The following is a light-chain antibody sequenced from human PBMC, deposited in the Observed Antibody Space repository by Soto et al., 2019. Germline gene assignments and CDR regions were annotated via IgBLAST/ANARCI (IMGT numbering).Light chain of an antibody. CDR1: QTISTW. V-gene: IGKV1-5*03. CDR2: KAS. CDR3: QQINSYPYT. Sequence: DIQMTQSPSALSASVGDRVTITCRASQTISTWLAWYQQKPGKAPKLLIYKASTLQSGVPSRFSGSGSGTEFTLTITSLQPDDFATYYCQQINSYPYTFGQGTKLEIK. J-gene: IGKJ2*01.